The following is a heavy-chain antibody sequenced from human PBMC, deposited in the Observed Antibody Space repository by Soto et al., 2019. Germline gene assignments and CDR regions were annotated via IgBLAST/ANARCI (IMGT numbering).Heavy chain of an antibody. Sequence: GSLRLSCAASGFTVSSSYMSWVRQAPGKGLEWVSVIYSGGSTYYADSVKGRFTISRDNSKNTLYLQMSSLRAEDTAVYYCASVDTAIAFDYWGQGTLVTVSS. CDR3: ASVDTAIAFDY. CDR2: IYSGGST. V-gene: IGHV3-53*01. D-gene: IGHD5-18*01. CDR1: GFTVSSSY. J-gene: IGHJ4*02.